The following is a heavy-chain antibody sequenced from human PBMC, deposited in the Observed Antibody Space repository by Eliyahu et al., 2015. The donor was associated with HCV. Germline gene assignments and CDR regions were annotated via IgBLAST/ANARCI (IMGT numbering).Heavy chain of an antibody. J-gene: IGHJ3*01. CDR3: ARRRVGASDV. CDR1: GYTFTAHW. Sequence: EVQLVQSGAEVKKPGESLRISCWGSGYTFTAHWISWVRQMPGKGLEWMGRIDPKDSYIKYSPSFEGHVTISADKSSTTAYLQWSSLKASDTAMYYCARRRVGASDVWGQGTMVTVSS. V-gene: IGHV5-10-1*03. CDR2: IDPKDSYI.